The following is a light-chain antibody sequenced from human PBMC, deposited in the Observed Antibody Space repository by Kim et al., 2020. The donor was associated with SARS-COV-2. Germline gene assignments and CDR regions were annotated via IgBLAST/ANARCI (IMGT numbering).Light chain of an antibody. V-gene: IGKV3-11*01. CDR2: DAS. CDR3: QHHATWPPALT. CDR1: QSINID. Sequence: PGERATLACRASQSINIDVAGYQQKPGWAPRLLIYDASKRFSGVPARSSGSGSGIDSALTTNVLEPEDFAVYYCQHHATWPPALTFGGGTKV. J-gene: IGKJ4*01.